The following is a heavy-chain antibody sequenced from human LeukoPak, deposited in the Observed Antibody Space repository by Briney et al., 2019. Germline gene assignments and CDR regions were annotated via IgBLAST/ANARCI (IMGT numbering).Heavy chain of an antibody. J-gene: IGHJ4*02. CDR2: ISGSGGST. D-gene: IGHD3-22*01. CDR3: AKGIHDSSGYYIDY. V-gene: IGHV3-23*01. CDR1: GFTFSSYG. Sequence: GGTLRLSCAASGFTFSSYGMSWVRQAPGKGLEWVSAISGSGGSTYYADSVKGRFTISRDNSKNTLYLQMNSLRAEDTAVYYCAKGIHDSSGYYIDYWGQGTLVTVSS.